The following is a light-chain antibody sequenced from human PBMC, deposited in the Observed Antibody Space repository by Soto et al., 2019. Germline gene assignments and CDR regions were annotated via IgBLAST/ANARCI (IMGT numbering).Light chain of an antibody. CDR1: SSDVGSYNL. V-gene: IGLV2-23*01. CDR2: EGS. Sequence: QSALTQPASVSGSPGQSITISCTGTSSDVGSYNLVSWYQQHPGKAPKLMIYEGSKRPSGVSNRFSGSKSGNTASLTISGLQAEDEADYYCCSYAGSEVVFGGGTKVTVL. CDR3: CSYAGSEVV. J-gene: IGLJ2*01.